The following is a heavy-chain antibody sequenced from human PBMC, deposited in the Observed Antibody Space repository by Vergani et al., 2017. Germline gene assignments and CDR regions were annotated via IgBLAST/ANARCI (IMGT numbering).Heavy chain of an antibody. J-gene: IGHJ4*02. Sequence: QVQLQQWGAGLLKPSETLSLTCAVSGGSFSGYYWSWIRQPPGKGLEWIGEINHSGSTNYNPSLKSRVTISVDTSKNQFSLKLSSVTAADTAVYYCARGATRYCSSTSCYLRGYYFDYWGQGTLVTVSS. CDR3: ARGATRYCSSTSCYLRGYYFDY. V-gene: IGHV4-34*01. CDR1: GGSFSGYY. CDR2: INHSGST. D-gene: IGHD2-2*01.